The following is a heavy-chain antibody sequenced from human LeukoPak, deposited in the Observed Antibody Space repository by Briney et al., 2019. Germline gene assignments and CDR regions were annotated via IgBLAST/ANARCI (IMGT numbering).Heavy chain of an antibody. Sequence: GRSLRLSCTASGFPISGYGMHWVRQAPGKGPEWVAAISSDGSKKDYADSVKGRFSISRDKSKNTLHLQMNSLRPEDTAVYYCATEYDNLDDYFDYWGQGTLVIVSS. CDR1: GFPISGYG. J-gene: IGHJ4*02. CDR2: ISSDGSKK. V-gene: IGHV3-30*03. D-gene: IGHD1-1*01. CDR3: ATEYDNLDDYFDY.